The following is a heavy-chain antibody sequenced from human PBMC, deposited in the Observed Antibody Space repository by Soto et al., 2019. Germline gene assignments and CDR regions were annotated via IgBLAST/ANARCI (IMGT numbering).Heavy chain of an antibody. D-gene: IGHD6-13*01. CDR3: ARHHRSAGIAAARGEG. CDR1: GGSISSSSYY. CDR2: IYYSGST. J-gene: IGHJ4*02. V-gene: IGHV4-39*01. Sequence: PSETLSLTCTVSGGSISSSSYYWGWIRQPPGKGLEWIGSIYYSGSTYYNPSLKSRVAISVDTSKNQFSLKLSSVTAADTAVYYCARHHRSAGIAAARGEGWGQGTLVTVSS.